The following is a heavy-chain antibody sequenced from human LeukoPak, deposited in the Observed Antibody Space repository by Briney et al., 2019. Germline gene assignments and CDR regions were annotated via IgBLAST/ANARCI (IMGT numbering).Heavy chain of an antibody. V-gene: IGHV3-11*04. CDR3: ARDSSPSDY. Sequence: GGSLRLSCTASGFTFRDYYVTWIRQAPGKGLEWVSYIRSTGSSTAYADSVKGRFAISRDNAKNSLYLQMNSLRAEDTAVYYCARDSSPSDYWGQGTLVTVSS. J-gene: IGHJ4*02. CDR2: IRSTGSST. CDR1: GFTFRDYY.